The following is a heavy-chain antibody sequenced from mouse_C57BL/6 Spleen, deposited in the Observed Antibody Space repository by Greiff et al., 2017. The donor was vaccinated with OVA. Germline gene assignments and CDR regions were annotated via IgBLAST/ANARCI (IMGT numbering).Heavy chain of an antibody. Sequence: QVQLQQSGAELARPGASVKLSCKASGYTFTSYGISWVKQRTGQGLEWIGEIYPRSGNTYYNEKFKGKATLTADKSSSTAYMELRSLTSEDSAVYFCARSRITTVVGAMDYWGQGTSVTVSS. D-gene: IGHD1-1*01. CDR1: GYTFTSYG. CDR2: IYPRSGNT. V-gene: IGHV1-81*01. CDR3: ARSRITTVVGAMDY. J-gene: IGHJ4*01.